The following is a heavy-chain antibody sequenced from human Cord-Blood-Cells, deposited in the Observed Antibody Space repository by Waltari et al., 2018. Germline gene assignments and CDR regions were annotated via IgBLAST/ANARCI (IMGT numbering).Heavy chain of an antibody. J-gene: IGHJ3*02. V-gene: IGHV1-2*02. D-gene: IGHD3-16*02. CDR2: MNRNNGGT. CDR1: GDTLTGYY. CDR3: ARDVGYNAFDS. Sequence: QVQLVQSGAEVKKPGASVKVSCKASGDTLTGYYMHWVRQAPGHGLEWKAWMNRNNGGTNDARKCQGRVTIARDPSINTAYMDLSRRRSDVTAVYYWARDVGYNAFDSWGQGTMVTVSS.